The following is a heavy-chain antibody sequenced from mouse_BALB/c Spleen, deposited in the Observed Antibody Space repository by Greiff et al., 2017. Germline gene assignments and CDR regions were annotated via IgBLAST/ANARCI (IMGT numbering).Heavy chain of an antibody. CDR1: GFSLTSYG. CDR2: IWAGGST. D-gene: IGHD2-3*01. V-gene: IGHV2-9*02. Sequence: VHLVESGPGLVAPSQSLSITCTVSGFSLTSYGVHWVRQPPGKGLEWLGVIWAGGSTNYNSALMSRLSISKDNSKSQVFLKMNSLQTDDTAMYYCARDRDGYYSYYAMDYWGQGTSVTVSS. J-gene: IGHJ4*01. CDR3: ARDRDGYYSYYAMDY.